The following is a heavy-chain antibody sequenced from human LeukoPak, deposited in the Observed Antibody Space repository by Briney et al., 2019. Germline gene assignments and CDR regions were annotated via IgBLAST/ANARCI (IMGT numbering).Heavy chain of an antibody. D-gene: IGHD3-3*01. J-gene: IGHJ3*02. CDR2: IIPIFGTA. CDR3: ARSGPWGDFWSGYYDAFDI. Sequence: SVKVSCKASGGTFSSYAISWVRQAPGQGLEWMGGIIPIFGTANYAQKFQGRVTITTDESTSTAYMELSSLRSEDTAVYYCARSGPWGDFWSGYYDAFDIWGQGTMVTVSS. V-gene: IGHV1-69*05. CDR1: GGTFSSYA.